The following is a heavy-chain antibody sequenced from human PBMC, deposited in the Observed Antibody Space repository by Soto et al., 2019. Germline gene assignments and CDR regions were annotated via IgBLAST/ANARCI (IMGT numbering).Heavy chain of an antibody. D-gene: IGHD6-6*01. CDR1: GYTFTSYG. CDR3: ARDWSAARQDYYYGMDV. Sequence: ASVKVSCKASGYTFTSYGISWVRQAPGQGLEWMGWISAYNGNTNYAQKLQGRVTMTTDTSTSTAYMELRSLRSDDTAVYYCARDWSAARQDYYYGMDVWGQGTTVTVSS. V-gene: IGHV1-18*01. J-gene: IGHJ6*02. CDR2: ISAYNGNT.